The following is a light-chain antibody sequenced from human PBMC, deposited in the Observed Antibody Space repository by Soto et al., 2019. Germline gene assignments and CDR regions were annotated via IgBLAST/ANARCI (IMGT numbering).Light chain of an antibody. J-gene: IGLJ2*01. Sequence: QTVVTQEPSLTVSPGGTVTLTCGSSTGAVTSNHHPYWFQQKAGQAPRTLIYDTSNKHSWTPARFSGSLLGDKAALTLSGAQPEDEAQYYCLLSYKAAGVFGGGTKLTVL. V-gene: IGLV7-46*01. CDR2: DTS. CDR3: LLSYKAAGV. CDR1: TGAVTSNHH.